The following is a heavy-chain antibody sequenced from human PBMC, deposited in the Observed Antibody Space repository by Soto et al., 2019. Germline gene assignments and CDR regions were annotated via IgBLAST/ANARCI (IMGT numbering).Heavy chain of an antibody. D-gene: IGHD2-2*02. CDR2: INHSGST. J-gene: IGHJ4*02. V-gene: IGHV4-34*01. Sequence: PSETLSLTCAVYGGSFSGYYWSWIRQPLGKGLEWIGEINHSGSTNYNPSLKSRVTISVDMSKNQFSLNLSSVTAADTAVYYCARGPFCSGSSCYRSFDYWGQGILVTVSS. CDR1: GGSFSGYY. CDR3: ARGPFCSGSSCYRSFDY.